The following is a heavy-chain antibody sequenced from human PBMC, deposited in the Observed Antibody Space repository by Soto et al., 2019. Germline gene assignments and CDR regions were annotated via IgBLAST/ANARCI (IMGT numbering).Heavy chain of an antibody. CDR1: GGSISSSNW. D-gene: IGHD4-4*01. CDR3: AREPVTTPFYYYYYGMDV. V-gene: IGHV4-4*02. Sequence: SETLSLTCAVSGGSISSSNWWSWVRQPPGKGLEWIGEIYHSGSTNYNPSLKSRVTISVDKSKNQFSLKLSSVTAADTAVYYCAREPVTTPFYYYYYGMDVWGQGTTVTGSS. J-gene: IGHJ6*02. CDR2: IYHSGST.